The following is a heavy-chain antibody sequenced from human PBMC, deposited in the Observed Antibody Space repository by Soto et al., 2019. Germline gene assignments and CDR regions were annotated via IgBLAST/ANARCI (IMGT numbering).Heavy chain of an antibody. CDR2: IYTSGST. V-gene: IGHV4-4*07. Sequence: SLTCTVSGGSISSYYWRLIRQPAGKGLEWIGRIYTSGSTNHNPSLKSRVTMSVDTSKNQLSLKLSSVTAEDTAVYYCARGRVLLWFGESAFAYWGQGTLVTVSS. D-gene: IGHD3-10*01. J-gene: IGHJ4*02. CDR3: ARGRVLLWFGESAFAY. CDR1: GGSISSYY.